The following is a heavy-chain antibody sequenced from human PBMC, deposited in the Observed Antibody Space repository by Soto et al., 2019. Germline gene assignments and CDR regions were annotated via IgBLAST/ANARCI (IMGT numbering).Heavy chain of an antibody. Sequence: ASVKVSCKASGYTFTSYGISWVRQAPGQGLEWMGWISAYNGNTNYAQKLQGRVTMTTDTSTSTAYMELRSLRSDDTAVYYCARDEPIAVAGIVAFDIWGQGTMVTVSS. J-gene: IGHJ3*02. CDR2: ISAYNGNT. V-gene: IGHV1-18*01. CDR1: GYTFTSYG. CDR3: ARDEPIAVAGIVAFDI. D-gene: IGHD6-19*01.